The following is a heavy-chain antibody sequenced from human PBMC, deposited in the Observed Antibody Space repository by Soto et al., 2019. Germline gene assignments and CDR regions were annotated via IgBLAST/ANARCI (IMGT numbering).Heavy chain of an antibody. V-gene: IGHV3-23*01. CDR2: LSGSGGNT. CDR3: ATAKWDYYDSSGQPAYYFDY. CDR1: GFTFSSYD. Sequence: RLSCAASGFTFSSYDMSWVRQAPGKGLEWVSGLSGSGGNTYYADSVKGRFTISRDNSRNTLYLQMNNLRAEDTAVYYCATAKWDYYDSSGQPAYYFDYWGLGTLVTVS. J-gene: IGHJ4*02. D-gene: IGHD3-22*01.